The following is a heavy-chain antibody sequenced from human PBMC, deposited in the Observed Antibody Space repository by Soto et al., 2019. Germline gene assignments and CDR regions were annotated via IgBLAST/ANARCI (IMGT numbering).Heavy chain of an antibody. Sequence: GVALKVSCNGSEYSFTNYWGGWVIPITGKGLEWMGIIYPGDSDTRYSPSFQGQVTISADKSISTAYLQWSSLKASDTAMYYCARLGGYSSSWPIDDWVQGTLVTVSS. CDR2: IYPGDSDT. D-gene: IGHD6-13*01. J-gene: IGHJ4*02. CDR1: EYSFTNYW. CDR3: ARLGGYSSSWPIDD. V-gene: IGHV5-51*01.